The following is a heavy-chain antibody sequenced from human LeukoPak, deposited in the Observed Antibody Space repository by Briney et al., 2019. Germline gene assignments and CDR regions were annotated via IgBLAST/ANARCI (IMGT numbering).Heavy chain of an antibody. CDR2: IIPIFGST. CDR3: VRVGRSRGSLPNSYYYMDV. CDR1: GDIFNSYS. Sequence: GASVKVSCNASGDIFNSYSVSWVRQAPGQGLEWMGGIIPIFGSTNYAQKFQGRVTITTDQSTRTAYMELNSLSSDDTAVYYCVRVGRSRGSLPNSYYYMDVWGKGTTVTVSS. V-gene: IGHV1-69*05. J-gene: IGHJ6*03. D-gene: IGHD1-26*01.